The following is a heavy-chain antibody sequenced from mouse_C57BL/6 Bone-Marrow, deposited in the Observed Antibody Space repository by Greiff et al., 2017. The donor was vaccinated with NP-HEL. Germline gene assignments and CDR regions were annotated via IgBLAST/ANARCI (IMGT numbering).Heavy chain of an antibody. D-gene: IGHD2-3*01. CDR1: GYTFTDYY. CDR2: INPNNGGT. Sequence: EVQLQQSGPELVKPGASVKISCKASGYTFTDYYMNWVKQSHGKSLEWIGDINPNNGGTSYNQKFKGKATLTVDKSSSTAYMELRSLTSEDSAVYYCARWDGYYLYAKDYWGQGTSVTVSS. J-gene: IGHJ4*01. CDR3: ARWDGYYLYAKDY. V-gene: IGHV1-26*01.